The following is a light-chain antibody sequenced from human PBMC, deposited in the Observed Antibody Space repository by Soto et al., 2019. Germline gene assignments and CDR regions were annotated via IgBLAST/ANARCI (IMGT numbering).Light chain of an antibody. CDR2: DVS. CDR1: SSDVGGYNY. J-gene: IGLJ1*01. V-gene: IGLV2-14*03. Sequence: QSVLTQPASVSGSPGQSITISCTGTSSDVGGYNYVSWYQHHPGKAPKLMIYDVSNRPSGVSNRFSGSKSGNTASLIISGLQAEDEADYYCSSYTSSNTLSTYVFGTGTKVTVL. CDR3: SSYTSSNTLSTYV.